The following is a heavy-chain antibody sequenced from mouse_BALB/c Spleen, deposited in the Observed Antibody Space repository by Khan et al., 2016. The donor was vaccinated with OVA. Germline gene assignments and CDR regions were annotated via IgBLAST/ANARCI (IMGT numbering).Heavy chain of an antibody. J-gene: IGHJ3*01. Sequence: EVQVVESGGGLVQPGGSRKLSCAASGFSLSNFGVHWVRQAPAQGLEWVAYISSDSYTIYYADTVRGRFTISRDNPKNTLFLQMTSLRSEDTAMYYCVRANWAWFDYWGQGTLVTVSA. CDR1: GFSLSNFG. CDR3: VRANWAWFDY. D-gene: IGHD4-1*01. CDR2: ISSDSYTI. V-gene: IGHV5-17*02.